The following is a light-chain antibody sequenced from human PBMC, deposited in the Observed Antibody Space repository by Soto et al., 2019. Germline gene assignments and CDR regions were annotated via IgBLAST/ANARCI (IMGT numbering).Light chain of an antibody. CDR2: KAS. Sequence: DIQMTQSPSTLSASVGDRVTITCRASQSISNWLAWYQQKPGKAPQPLIYKASTLESGVPSRFSGSGSETEFTLTISSLQPDDFATYYCQHYSLYSPYTFGQGTKLEIK. V-gene: IGKV1-5*03. J-gene: IGKJ2*01. CDR1: QSISNW. CDR3: QHYSLYSPYT.